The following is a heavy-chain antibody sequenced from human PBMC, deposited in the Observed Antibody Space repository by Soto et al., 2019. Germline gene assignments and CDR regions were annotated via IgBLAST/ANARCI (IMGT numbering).Heavy chain of an antibody. J-gene: IGHJ3*02. CDR2: IYYSGST. V-gene: IGHV4-31*03. CDR3: AGQSYCSSTSCYRAFDI. D-gene: IGHD2-2*01. Sequence: SETLSLTCTVSGGSISSGGYYWSWIRQHPGKGLEWIGYIYYSGSTYYNPSLKSRVTISVDTSKNQFSLKLSSVTAADTAVYYCAGQSYCSSTSCYRAFDIWGQGTMVTVSS. CDR1: GGSISSGGYY.